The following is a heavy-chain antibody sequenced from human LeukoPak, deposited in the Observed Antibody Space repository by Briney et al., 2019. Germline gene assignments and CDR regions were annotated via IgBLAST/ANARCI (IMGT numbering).Heavy chain of an antibody. CDR1: GGSISSGDYY. J-gene: IGHJ4*02. D-gene: IGHD6-19*01. CDR3: ARDSTGNQNGQIDSSGWYFDY. Sequence: PSQTLSLTCTVPGGSISSGDYYWSWIRQPPGKGLEWIGYIYYSGSTYYNPSLKSRVTISVDTSKNQFSLKLSSVTAADTAVYYCARDSTGNQNGQIDSSGWYFDYWGQGTLVTVSS. CDR2: IYYSGST. V-gene: IGHV4-30-4*08.